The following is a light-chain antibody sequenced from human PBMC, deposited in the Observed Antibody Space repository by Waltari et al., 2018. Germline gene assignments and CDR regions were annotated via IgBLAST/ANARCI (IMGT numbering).Light chain of an antibody. CDR2: ASS. CDR3: PQYNQWIT. Sequence: EVEMTQSPVTLSVSPGDRATLSCRASLSVSNNLAWYQHKPGQPPRLLIYASSTRPTGFPARFSGSGSGTEFTITINSLQSEDFAVYYCPQYNQWITFGQGTRLEIK. J-gene: IGKJ5*01. CDR1: LSVSNN. V-gene: IGKV3-15*01.